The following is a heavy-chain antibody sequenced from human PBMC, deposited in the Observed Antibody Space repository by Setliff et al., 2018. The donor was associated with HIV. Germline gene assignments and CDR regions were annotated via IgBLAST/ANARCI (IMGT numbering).Heavy chain of an antibody. CDR2: ISSSGSTI. J-gene: IGHJ6*02. V-gene: IGHV3-48*03. CDR1: GFTFSSYE. D-gene: IGHD3-3*01. Sequence: PGESLTISCAASGFTFSSYEMNWVRQAPGKGLEWVSYISSSGSTIYYADSVKGRFTISRDNAKNSLYLQMNSLRAEDTAVYYCAREGVRSDFVYYYYYYGMDVWGQGTTVTVSS. CDR3: AREGVRSDFVYYYYYYGMDV.